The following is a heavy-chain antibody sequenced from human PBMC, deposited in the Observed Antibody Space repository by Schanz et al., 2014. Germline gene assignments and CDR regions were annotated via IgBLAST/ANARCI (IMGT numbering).Heavy chain of an antibody. J-gene: IGHJ6*02. V-gene: IGHV3-30*18. D-gene: IGHD3-10*01. CDR2: ILYDGSYK. CDR1: GLNFDYYG. Sequence: QVDLVESGGGVVQPGRSLRLSCATSGLNFDYYGMNWVRQAPGKGLEWVAVILYDGSYKDYADSVKGRFTISRDNSKNTLYLQMNSLRAEDTAVYYCAKDLLWLGESYYYGMDVWGQGTTVTVSS. CDR3: AKDLLWLGESYYYGMDV.